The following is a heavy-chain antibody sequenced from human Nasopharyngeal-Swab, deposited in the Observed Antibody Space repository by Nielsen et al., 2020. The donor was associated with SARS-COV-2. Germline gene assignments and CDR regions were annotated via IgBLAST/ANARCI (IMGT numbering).Heavy chain of an antibody. V-gene: IGHV3-21*01. Sequence: GESLKISCAASGFTFSSYSMNWVRQAPGKGLEWVSSISSSSSFIYYADSVKGRFTISRDNAKNPLYLQMNSLRGEDTAVYYCAKTPGNYHYYMDVWGKGTTVTVSS. CDR2: ISSSSSFI. CDR1: GFTFSSYS. CDR3: AKTPGNYHYYMDV. J-gene: IGHJ6*03.